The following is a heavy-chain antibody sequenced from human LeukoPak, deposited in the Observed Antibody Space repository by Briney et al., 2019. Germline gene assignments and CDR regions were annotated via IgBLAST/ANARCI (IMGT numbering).Heavy chain of an antibody. CDR2: IYYSGST. J-gene: IGHJ5*02. CDR3: AREITMVRRARVKGNWFDP. D-gene: IGHD3-10*01. V-gene: IGHV4-59*06. CDR1: GGSISSYY. Sequence: PSETLSLTCTVSGGSISSYYWSWIRQPPGKGLEWIGYIYYSGSTYYNPSLKSRVTISVDTSKNQFSLKLSSVTAADTAVYYCAREITMVRRARVKGNWFDPWGQGTLVTVSS.